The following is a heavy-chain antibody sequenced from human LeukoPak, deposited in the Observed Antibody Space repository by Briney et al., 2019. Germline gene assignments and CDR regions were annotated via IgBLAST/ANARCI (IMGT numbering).Heavy chain of an antibody. CDR3: AKASSRRGYSYGPKTDPLKYYFDY. Sequence: GGSLRLSCAASGFTFSSYAMSWVRQAPGKGLEWVSAISGSGGSTYYADSVKGRFTISRDNSKNTLYLQMNNLRAEDTAVYYCAKASSRRGYSYGPKTDPLKYYFDYWGQGTLVTVSS. D-gene: IGHD5-18*01. J-gene: IGHJ4*02. CDR1: GFTFSSYA. CDR2: ISGSGGST. V-gene: IGHV3-23*01.